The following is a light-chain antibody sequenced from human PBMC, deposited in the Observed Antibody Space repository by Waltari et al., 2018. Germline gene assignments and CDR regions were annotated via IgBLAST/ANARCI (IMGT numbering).Light chain of an antibody. V-gene: IGKV4-1*01. CDR2: WAS. Sequence: DIVMTQSPDSLAVSLGERATVNCQSSQSVLSSSNNKNYLGWDQPKPGQPPKLLISWASTRESGVPDRFSGSGSGTDFTLTISSLQTEDVAVYYCQQCYTYPYTFGQGTNLEIK. CDR3: QQCYTYPYT. J-gene: IGKJ2*01. CDR1: QSVLSSSNNKNY.